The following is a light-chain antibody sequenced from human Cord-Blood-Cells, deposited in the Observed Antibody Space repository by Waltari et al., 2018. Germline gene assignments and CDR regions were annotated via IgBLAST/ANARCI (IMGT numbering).Light chain of an antibody. J-gene: IGLJ3*02. CDR3: CSNAGSSNWV. CDR1: RCAVGTYNL. V-gene: IGLV2-23*01. CDR2: EGS. Sequence: QSTLTHPAPVTGTPEPPNTGSCTGTRCAVGTYNLVSWDQQHPGNAPKPMIDEGSKRPWGVSNRCSGPYSGYAGSLTISALRAEDEDDNYCCSNAGSSNWVFGGGTKLTVL.